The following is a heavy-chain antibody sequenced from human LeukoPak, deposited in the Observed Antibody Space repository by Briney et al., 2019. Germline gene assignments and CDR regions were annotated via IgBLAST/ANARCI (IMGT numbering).Heavy chain of an antibody. D-gene: IGHD3-22*01. Sequence: PGGSLRLSCAASGFTFSSYWMHWVRQAPGKGLVWVSRINSDGSSTSYADSVKGRFTISRDNAKNTLYLQMNSLRAEDTAVYYCARNLYYYDSSGYHDAFDIWGQGTMVTVSS. CDR2: INSDGSST. J-gene: IGHJ3*02. V-gene: IGHV3-74*01. CDR3: ARNLYYYDSSGYHDAFDI. CDR1: GFTFSSYW.